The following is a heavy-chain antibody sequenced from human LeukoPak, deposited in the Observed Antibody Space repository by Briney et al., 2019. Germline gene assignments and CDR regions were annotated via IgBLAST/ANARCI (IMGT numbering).Heavy chain of an antibody. D-gene: IGHD3-10*01. CDR1: GFTFSSYA. V-gene: IGHV3-23*01. J-gene: IGHJ4*02. CDR3: ARGRTVVRGVNELGY. Sequence: GGSLRLSCAASGFTFSSYAMSWVRQAPGKGLEWVSAISGSGGSTYYADSVKSRFTISRDNSKNTLYLQMNSLRSEDTAVYYCARGRTVVRGVNELGYWGQGTLVTVSS. CDR2: ISGSGGST.